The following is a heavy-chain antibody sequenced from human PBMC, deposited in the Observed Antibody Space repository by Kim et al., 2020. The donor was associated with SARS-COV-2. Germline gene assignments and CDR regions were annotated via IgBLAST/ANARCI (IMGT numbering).Heavy chain of an antibody. J-gene: IGHJ4*02. CDR3: ARGLFHSGFDY. Sequence: ASVKVSCRASGYTFTNYAIQWVRQAPGQGLEWMGWINAGNGNIKYSQKFQGRATLTWDTSASTAYMELSALTSEDTAVYYCARGLFHSGFDYWGQGTLVTIP. V-gene: IGHV1-3*01. CDR2: INAGNGNI. D-gene: IGHD3-22*01. CDR1: GYTFTNYA.